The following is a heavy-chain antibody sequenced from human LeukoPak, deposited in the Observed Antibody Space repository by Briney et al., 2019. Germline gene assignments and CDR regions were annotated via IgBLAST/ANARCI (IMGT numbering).Heavy chain of an antibody. J-gene: IGHJ4*02. CDR3: ARGTSGYDYFDY. Sequence: SQTLSLTCTVSGGSISSGGYYWSWIRQHPGKGLEWTGYIYYSGSTYYNPSLKSRVTISVDTSKNQFSLELSSVTAADTAVYYCARGTSGYDYFDYWGQGTLVTVSS. CDR1: GGSISSGGYY. V-gene: IGHV4-31*03. D-gene: IGHD5-12*01. CDR2: IYYSGST.